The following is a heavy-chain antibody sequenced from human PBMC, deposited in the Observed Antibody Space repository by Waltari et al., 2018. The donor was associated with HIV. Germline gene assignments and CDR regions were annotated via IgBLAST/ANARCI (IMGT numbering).Heavy chain of an antibody. V-gene: IGHV1-3*01. CDR3: VKGPPCGGATCYAVFDY. CDR2: VDPDNGNT. Sequence: QVHLLQSGAEVKDPGASVTISCKASGYNFSSYPIHLLRQAPGQRPEWVAWVDPDNGNTKYSRKFQARVTVTRDEVAETAYMVLTGLRSEDTAVYYCVKGPPCGGATCYAVFDYWGHGTLVSVSS. CDR1: GYNFSSYP. D-gene: IGHD3-16*01. J-gene: IGHJ4*01.